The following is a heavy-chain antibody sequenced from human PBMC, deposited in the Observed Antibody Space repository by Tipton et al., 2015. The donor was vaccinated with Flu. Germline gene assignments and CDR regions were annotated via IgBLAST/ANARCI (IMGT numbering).Heavy chain of an antibody. V-gene: IGHV4-4*07. J-gene: IGHJ6*02. CDR2: MSTSGIT. CDR1: GGSISTFY. D-gene: IGHD3-10*01. Sequence: LRLSCTVFGGSISTFYWSWIRQPAGKGLEWIGHMSTSGITNYNPSLKSRVIMSIDTPKNQFSLGVTSLTAADTAVYYCAREVRGYGIDVWGQGTTVTV. CDR3: AREVRGYGIDV.